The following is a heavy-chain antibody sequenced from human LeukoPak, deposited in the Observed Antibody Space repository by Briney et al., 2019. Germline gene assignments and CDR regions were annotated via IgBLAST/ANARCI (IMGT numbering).Heavy chain of an antibody. Sequence: GGSLRLSCAASGFTFSSYAMHWVRQAPGKGLEYVSAISSNGGSTYYANPVKGRFTISRDNSKNTLYLQMGSLRAEDMAVYYCARAATTIWDWFDPWGQGTLVTVSS. CDR3: ARAATTIWDWFDP. V-gene: IGHV3-64*01. J-gene: IGHJ5*02. CDR2: ISSNGGST. CDR1: GFTFSSYA. D-gene: IGHD3-9*01.